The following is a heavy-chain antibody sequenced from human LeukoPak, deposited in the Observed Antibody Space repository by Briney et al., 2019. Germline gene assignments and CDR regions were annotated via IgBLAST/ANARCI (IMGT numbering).Heavy chain of an antibody. CDR2: INPNSGGT. V-gene: IGHV1-2*02. CDR1: GYTFTGYY. J-gene: IGHJ4*02. Sequence: ASVKVSCKASGYTFTGYYMHWMRQAPGQGLEWMGWINPNSGGTNYAQKFQGRVTMTRDTSISTAYMELSRLRSDDTAVYYCARLGAYCGGDCYADYWGQGTLVTVSS. CDR3: ARLGAYCGGDCYADY. D-gene: IGHD2-21*01.